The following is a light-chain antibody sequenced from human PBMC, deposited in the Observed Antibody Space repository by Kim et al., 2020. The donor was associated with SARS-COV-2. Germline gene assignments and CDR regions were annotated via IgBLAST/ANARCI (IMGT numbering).Light chain of an antibody. CDR3: QHYDNWPPELT. J-gene: IGKJ4*01. CDR2: GAT. V-gene: IGKV3-15*01. CDR1: QSVTNK. Sequence: EIVMTQSPATLSVSPGERATLSCRASQSVTNKIVWYQQKPGQALRLLISGATTRVTGIPDRFSGSGSGTQFTLTISSLQSEDFAVYYCQHYDNWPPELTFGGGTKVDIK.